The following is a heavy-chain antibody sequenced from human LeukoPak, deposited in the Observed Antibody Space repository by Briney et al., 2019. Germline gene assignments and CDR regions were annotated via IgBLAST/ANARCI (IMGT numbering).Heavy chain of an antibody. J-gene: IGHJ4*02. Sequence: GGSLRLSCAASGFTVSSNYMSWVRQAPGKGLEWVSVIYSGGSTYYADSVKGRFTISRDNSKNTLYLQMNSLRAEDTAVYYCAVQYSSGLLDYWGQGTLVTVSS. CDR2: IYSGGST. CDR3: AVQYSSGLLDY. CDR1: GFTVSSNY. D-gene: IGHD6-19*01. V-gene: IGHV3-66*04.